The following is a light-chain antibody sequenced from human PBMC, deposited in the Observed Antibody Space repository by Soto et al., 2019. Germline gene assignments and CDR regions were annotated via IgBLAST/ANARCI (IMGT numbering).Light chain of an antibody. V-gene: IGKV1-39*01. J-gene: IGKJ5*01. CDR3: QQSYTSRIS. CDR2: AAS. Sequence: QMTKPGTALSASVGDTGTITCXACQSTGSYLNWYQQKSGKAPKLLSFAASSLQSGVPSRFSGSGSGTDFTLTVSSLQPEDFATDYCQQSYTSRISFGLGTRLVI. CDR1: QSTGSY.